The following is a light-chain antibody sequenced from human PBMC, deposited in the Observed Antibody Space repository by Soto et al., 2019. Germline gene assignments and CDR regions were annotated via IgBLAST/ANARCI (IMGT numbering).Light chain of an antibody. J-gene: IGLJ2*01. CDR1: SGHSDFA. V-gene: IGLV4-69*01. CDR2: LDSDGSH. Sequence: QSVLTQSPSASASLGASVKLTCTLSSGHSDFAIAWHQQQPEKGPRYLMKLDSDGSHSKGDGISDRFSGSSSGAERYLTISSLQSEDEADYHCQTWGSGIVVFGGGTKLTVL. CDR3: QTWGSGIVV.